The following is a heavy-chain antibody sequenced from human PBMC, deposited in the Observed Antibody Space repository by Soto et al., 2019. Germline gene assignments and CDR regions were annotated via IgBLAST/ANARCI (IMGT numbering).Heavy chain of an antibody. CDR2: FIPVFGTT. V-gene: IGHV1-69*01. Sequence: QVQLVQSGAEVKKPGSSVKVSCKASVGTFSNYAISWVRQAPGQGLEWMGGFIPVFGTTHYAQKFEGRVTITADDSTNTDMELRVLRSEDTALYYCARSIGSSSFYFDFWGQGNLITVSS. J-gene: IGHJ4*02. D-gene: IGHD6-6*01. CDR3: ARSIGSSSFYFDF. CDR1: VGTFSNYA.